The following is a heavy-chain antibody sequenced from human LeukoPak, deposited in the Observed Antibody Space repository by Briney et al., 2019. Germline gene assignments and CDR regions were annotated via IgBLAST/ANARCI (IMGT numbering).Heavy chain of an antibody. V-gene: IGHV4-30-4*01. J-gene: IGHJ4*02. CDR2: IYYSGST. Sequence: PSETLSLTCTVSGGSISSGDYYWSWIRQPPGKGLEWIVYIYYSGSTYYNPSLKSRVTISVDTSKNQFSLKLSSVTAADTAVYYCARVDSSGYRYFDYWGQGTLVTVSS. CDR3: ARVDSSGYRYFDY. D-gene: IGHD3-22*01. CDR1: GGSISSGDYY.